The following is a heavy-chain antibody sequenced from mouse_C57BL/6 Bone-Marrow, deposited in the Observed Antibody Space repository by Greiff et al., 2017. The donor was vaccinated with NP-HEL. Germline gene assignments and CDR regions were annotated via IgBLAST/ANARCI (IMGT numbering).Heavy chain of an antibody. Sequence: VQLQQSGAELVKPGASVKMSCKASGYTFTSYWITWVKPRPGQGLEWIGDIYPGSGSTNYNEKFKSKATLTVDTSYSTAYMQLSSLTSEDSAVYYCARDWERFAYWGQGTLVTVSA. D-gene: IGHD4-1*01. J-gene: IGHJ3*01. V-gene: IGHV1-55*01. CDR1: GYTFTSYW. CDR2: IYPGSGST. CDR3: ARDWERFAY.